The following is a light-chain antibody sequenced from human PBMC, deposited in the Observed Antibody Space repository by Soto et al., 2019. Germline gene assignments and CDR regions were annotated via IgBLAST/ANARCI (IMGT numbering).Light chain of an antibody. J-gene: IGLJ3*02. CDR1: STDIGVYNY. Sequence: QSALTPPASVSGSPGQSITISCTGTSTDIGVYNYVSWYQQHPGKAPKVMIYEVTNRPSGVSNRFSGSKSGDTASLTISGLQSEDEADYYCSSYTTSATLVFGGGTKLTVL. V-gene: IGLV2-14*01. CDR2: EVT. CDR3: SSYTTSATLV.